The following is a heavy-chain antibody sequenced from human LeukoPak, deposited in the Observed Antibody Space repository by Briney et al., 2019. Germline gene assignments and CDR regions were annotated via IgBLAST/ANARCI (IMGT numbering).Heavy chain of an antibody. CDR2: IYYSGST. D-gene: IGHD6-19*01. Sequence: TEALSLTCTDSGGSISSSSYYWGWIRQPPGKGLEWIGSIYYSGSTYYNPSLKSRVTISVDTSKNQFSLKLSSVTAADTAVYYCARHPRAGSSNYFDYWGQGTLVTVSS. V-gene: IGHV4-39*01. J-gene: IGHJ4*02. CDR1: GGSISSSSYY. CDR3: ARHPRAGSSNYFDY.